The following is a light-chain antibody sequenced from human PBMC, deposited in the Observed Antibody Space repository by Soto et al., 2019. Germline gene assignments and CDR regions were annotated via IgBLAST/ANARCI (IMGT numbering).Light chain of an antibody. CDR2: AAS. V-gene: IGKV1-27*01. J-gene: IGKJ2*01. CDR3: QKYVDAPKT. Sequence: DIQMTQSPSSLSASVGDIVTITCRASQGISHYLAWYQQKPGKVPKLLIYAASTLQSGVPSRFIGSGSGTDFTLTISSLQPEDAATYYCQKYVDAPKTFGQGTKLEIK. CDR1: QGISHY.